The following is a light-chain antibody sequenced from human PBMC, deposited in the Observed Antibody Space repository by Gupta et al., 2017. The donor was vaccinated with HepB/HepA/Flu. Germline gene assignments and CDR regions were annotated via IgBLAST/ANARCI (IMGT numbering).Light chain of an antibody. J-gene: IGLJ2*01. Sequence: QSVLPPPPSVSGAPGQRGTISCTGSSSNIGAGYDVHWYQQLPGTDPKLLIYGNSNRPSGVPDRFSGAKSGTSASLAITGLQAEDEADYYCQSYDSSLSGVVFGGGTKLTVL. CDR2: GNS. V-gene: IGLV1-40*01. CDR1: SSNIGAGYD. CDR3: QSYDSSLSGVV.